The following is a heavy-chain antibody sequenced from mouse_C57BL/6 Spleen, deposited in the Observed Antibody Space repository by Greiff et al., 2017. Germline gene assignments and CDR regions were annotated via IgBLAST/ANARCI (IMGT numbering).Heavy chain of an antibody. CDR1: GYTFTSYW. Sequence: QVQLQQPGAELVMPGASVKLSCKASGYTFTSYWMHWVKQRPGQGLEWIGEIDPSDSYTNYNQKFKGKSTLTVDKSSSTAYMQLSSLTSEDSAVSYCARRCGYAMDYWGQGTSVTVSS. CDR3: ARRCGYAMDY. CDR2: IDPSDSYT. J-gene: IGHJ4*01. V-gene: IGHV1-69*01.